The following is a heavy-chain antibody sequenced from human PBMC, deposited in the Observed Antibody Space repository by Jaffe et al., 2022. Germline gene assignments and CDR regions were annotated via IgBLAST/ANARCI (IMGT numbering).Heavy chain of an antibody. Sequence: QVQLVQSGAEVKKPGASVRLACKASGYTFTTYAVQWVRQAPDQSLEWMGWINAGNGDTRYSQTFQGRVTFSRDTSASTAYMELSSLRSEDTAVYYCARDLLADSGAYFDYWGQGTLVTVSS. D-gene: IGHD7-27*01. J-gene: IGHJ4*02. CDR3: ARDLLADSGAYFDY. CDR1: GYTFTTYA. CDR2: INAGNGDT. V-gene: IGHV1-3*01.